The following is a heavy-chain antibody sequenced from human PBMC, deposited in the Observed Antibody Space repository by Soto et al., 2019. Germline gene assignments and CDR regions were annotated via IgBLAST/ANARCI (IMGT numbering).Heavy chain of an antibody. CDR1: GGSVSSGSYY. Sequence: ETLSLTCTVSGGSVSSGSYYWSWIRQPPGKGLEWIGYIYYSGSTNYNPSLKSRVTISVDTSKNQFSLKLSSVTAADTAVYYCERERLLQLWGSFDYWGQGTLVTVSS. V-gene: IGHV4-61*01. J-gene: IGHJ4*02. D-gene: IGHD2-21*01. CDR3: ERERLLQLWGSFDY. CDR2: IYYSGST.